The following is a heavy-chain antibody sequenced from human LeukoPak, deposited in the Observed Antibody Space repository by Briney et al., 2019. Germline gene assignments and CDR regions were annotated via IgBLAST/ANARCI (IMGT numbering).Heavy chain of an antibody. Sequence: SETLSPTCAVSGGSISSGGYSWSWIRQPPGKGLEWIGYIYHSGSTYYNPSLKSRVTISVDTSKNQFSLKLSSVTAADTAVYYCARDLSCSSTSCYSPHWFDPWGQGTLVTVSS. V-gene: IGHV4-30-2*01. CDR2: IYHSGST. CDR3: ARDLSCSSTSCYSPHWFDP. J-gene: IGHJ5*02. D-gene: IGHD2-2*01. CDR1: GGSISSGGYS.